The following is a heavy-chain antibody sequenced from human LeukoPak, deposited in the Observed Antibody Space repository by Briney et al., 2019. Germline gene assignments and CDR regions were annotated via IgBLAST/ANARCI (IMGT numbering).Heavy chain of an antibody. Sequence: GASVKVSCKASGGTFSSYAISWVRQAPGQGLEWMGRIIPILGIANYAQKFQGRVTITADKSTSTAYMGLSSLRSEDTAVYYCAINPSSYCGGDCYPWGAFDIWGQGTMVTVSS. J-gene: IGHJ3*02. CDR3: AINPSSYCGGDCYPWGAFDI. D-gene: IGHD2-21*02. CDR1: GGTFSSYA. CDR2: IIPILGIA. V-gene: IGHV1-69*04.